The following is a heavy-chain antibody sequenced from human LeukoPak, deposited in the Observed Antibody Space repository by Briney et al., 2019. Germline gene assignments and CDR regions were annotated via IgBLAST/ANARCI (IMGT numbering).Heavy chain of an antibody. V-gene: IGHV1-69*13. D-gene: IGHD3-22*01. CDR1: GGTFSSYA. CDR3: AAGAGYYDSSGYSAYYYYGMDV. J-gene: IGHJ6*02. CDR2: IIPIFGTA. Sequence: SVKVSCKASGGTFSSYAISWVRQAPGQGLEWMGGIIPIFGTANYAQKFQGRVTITADESTSTAYMELSSLRSEDTAVYYCAAGAGYYDSSGYSAYYYYGMDVWGQGTTVTVSS.